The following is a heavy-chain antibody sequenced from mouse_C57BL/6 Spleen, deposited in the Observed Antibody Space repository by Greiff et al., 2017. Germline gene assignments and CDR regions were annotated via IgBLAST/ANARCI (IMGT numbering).Heavy chain of an antibody. Sequence: EVQLQQSGPELVKPGASVKIPCKASGYTFTDYNMDWVKQSHGKSLEWIGDINPNNGGTIYNQKFKGKATLTVDKSSSTAYMELRSLTSEDTAVYYCERSDLLTTVVATDAMDYWGQGTSVTVSS. CDR2: INPNNGGT. J-gene: IGHJ4*01. CDR3: ERSDLLTTVVATDAMDY. V-gene: IGHV1-18*01. CDR1: GYTFTDYN. D-gene: IGHD1-1*01.